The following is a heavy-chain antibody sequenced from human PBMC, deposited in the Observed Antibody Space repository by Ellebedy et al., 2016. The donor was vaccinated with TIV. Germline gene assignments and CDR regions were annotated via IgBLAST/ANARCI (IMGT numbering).Heavy chain of an antibody. CDR1: GGSINSDNY. CDR2: VYHSGHT. D-gene: IGHD1-26*01. V-gene: IGHV4-4*02. J-gene: IGHJ4*02. Sequence: MPSETLSLTCGVSGGSINSDNYWSWVRQSPGRGLEWIGEVYHSGHTNYNPSLRSRVSISVYKSKSQFSLRLRSMTAADTAVYYCARGWSYSWHIDYWGQGTLVTVSS. CDR3: ARGWSYSWHIDY.